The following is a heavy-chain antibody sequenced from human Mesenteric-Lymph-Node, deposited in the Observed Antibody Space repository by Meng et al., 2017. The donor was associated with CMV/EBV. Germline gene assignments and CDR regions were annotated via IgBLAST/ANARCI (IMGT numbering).Heavy chain of an antibody. J-gene: IGHJ4*02. CDR3: ARAASYCTNGVCYFDY. Sequence: SETLSLTCAVYGSSLSGYYWSWVRQPPGKGLEWIGEINHSGSTSYNPSLKSRVTISIDTSRRQFSLNVSSVTAADTAVYYCARAASYCTNGVCYFDYWGQGTLVTVSS. CDR2: INHSGST. CDR1: GSSLSGYY. D-gene: IGHD2-8*01. V-gene: IGHV4-34*01.